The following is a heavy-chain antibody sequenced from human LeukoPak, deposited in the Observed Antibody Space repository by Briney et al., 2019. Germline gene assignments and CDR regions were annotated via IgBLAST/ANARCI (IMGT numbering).Heavy chain of an antibody. J-gene: IGHJ4*02. CDR3: ARDYYYDSSGSESNFDY. D-gene: IGHD3-22*01. CDR1: GFTFSSYG. V-gene: IGHV3-33*01. CDR2: IWYDGSNK. Sequence: GGSLRLSCAAPGFTFSSYGMHWVRQAPGKGLEWVAVIWYDGSNKYYADSVKGRFTISRDNSKNTLYLQMNSLRAEDTAVYYCARDYYYDSSGSESNFDYWGQGTLVTVSS.